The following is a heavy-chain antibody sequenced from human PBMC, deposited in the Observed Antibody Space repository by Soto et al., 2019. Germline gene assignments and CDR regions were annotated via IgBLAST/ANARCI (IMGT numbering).Heavy chain of an antibody. V-gene: IGHV3-74*01. J-gene: IGHJ4*02. Sequence: GGSLRLSSAASGFTFNSYWMNWVRQAPGKGLVWVSRIDSDGSTTTYADSVKGRFTISRDNAKNTLYLQMNGLRAEDTAVYYCARDYYDRSGYRWGQGTLVTVSS. D-gene: IGHD3-22*01. CDR3: ARDYYDRSGYR. CDR1: GFTFNSYW. CDR2: IDSDGSTT.